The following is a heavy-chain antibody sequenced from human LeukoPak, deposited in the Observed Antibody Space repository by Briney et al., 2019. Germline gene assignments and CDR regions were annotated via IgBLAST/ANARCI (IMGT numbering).Heavy chain of an antibody. CDR2: ISGSGGST. Sequence: PGGSLRLSCAASGFTFSSYAMSWVRQAPGKGLEWASAISGSGGSTYYADSVKGRFTISRDNSKNTLYLQMNSLRAEDTAVYYCATLDGSGLTYDAFDIWGQGTMVTVSS. CDR1: GFTFSSYA. J-gene: IGHJ3*02. CDR3: ATLDGSGLTYDAFDI. V-gene: IGHV3-23*01. D-gene: IGHD3-10*01.